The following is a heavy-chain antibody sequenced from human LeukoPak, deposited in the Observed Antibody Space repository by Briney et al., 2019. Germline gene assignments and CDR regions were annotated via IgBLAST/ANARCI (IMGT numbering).Heavy chain of an antibody. CDR1: GFTFNNYA. CDR3: AKRGVQQWLVDWYFDY. Sequence: PGGSLRLSCAASGFTFNNYAMNRVRQAPGKGLEWVSGISGSGGSTFYAESVKGRFTISRDNSKLYLQMNSLRAEDTAVYYCAKRGVQQWLVDWYFDYWGQGALVTVSS. CDR2: ISGSGGST. J-gene: IGHJ4*02. D-gene: IGHD6-19*01. V-gene: IGHV3-23*01.